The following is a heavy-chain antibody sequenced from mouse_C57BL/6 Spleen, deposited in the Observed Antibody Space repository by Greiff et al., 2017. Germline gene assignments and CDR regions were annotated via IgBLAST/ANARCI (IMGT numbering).Heavy chain of an antibody. D-gene: IGHD2-3*01. Sequence: EVKLQQSGPGLVKPSQSLSLTCSVTGYSITSGYYWNWIRQFPGNKLEWMGYISYDGSNNYNPSLKNRISITRDTSKNQFFLKLNSVTTEDTATYYCAREGDGYYGYAMDYWGQGTSVTVSS. V-gene: IGHV3-6*01. CDR3: AREGDGYYGYAMDY. J-gene: IGHJ4*01. CDR2: ISYDGSN. CDR1: GYSITSGYY.